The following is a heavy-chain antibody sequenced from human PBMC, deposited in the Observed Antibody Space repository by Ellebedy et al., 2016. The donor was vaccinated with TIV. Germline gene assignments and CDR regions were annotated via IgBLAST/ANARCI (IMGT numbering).Heavy chain of an antibody. CDR3: ARLRDALADELDY. J-gene: IGHJ4*02. CDR2: VYPGDSDT. CDR1: GYTFTNHW. V-gene: IGHV5-51*01. D-gene: IGHD6-19*01. Sequence: GGSLRLXCETSGYTFTNHWIAWVRQLPGKGLEWIGFVYPGDSDTRYRTSFQGQVTISSDKSTNTAYLQWSSLKASDTAIYFCARLRDALADELDYWGQGTLVTVSS.